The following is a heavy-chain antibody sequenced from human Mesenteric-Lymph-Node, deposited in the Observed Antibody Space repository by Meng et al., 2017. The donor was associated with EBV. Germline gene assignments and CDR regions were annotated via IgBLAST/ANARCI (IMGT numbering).Heavy chain of an antibody. CDR1: GGSVSSGSYY. J-gene: IGHJ4*02. Sequence: QVQLQESGPGLVKPSETLSPTCTVSGGSVSSGSYYWSWIRQPPGKGLEWIGYIYYSGSTNYNPSLKSRVTISVDTSKNQFSLKLSSVTAADTAVYYCALIIVGATHFDYWGQGTLVTVSS. CDR3: ALIIVGATHFDY. CDR2: IYYSGST. D-gene: IGHD1-26*01. V-gene: IGHV4-61*01.